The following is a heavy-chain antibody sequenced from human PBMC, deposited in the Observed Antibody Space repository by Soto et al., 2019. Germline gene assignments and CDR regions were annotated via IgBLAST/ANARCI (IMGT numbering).Heavy chain of an antibody. CDR3: AREAYYYDSSGPLFDY. CDR1: GYTFTSYG. D-gene: IGHD3-22*01. V-gene: IGHV1-18*01. J-gene: IGHJ4*02. Sequence: GASVKVSCKASGYTFTSYGSNWVRQAPGQGLEWMGWISAYNGNTNYAQKLQGRVTMTTDTSTSTAYMELRSLRSDDTAVYYCAREAYYYDSSGPLFDYWGQGTLVTVSS. CDR2: ISAYNGNT.